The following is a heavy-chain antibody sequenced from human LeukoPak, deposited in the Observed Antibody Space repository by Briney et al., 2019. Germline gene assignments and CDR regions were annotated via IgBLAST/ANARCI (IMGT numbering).Heavy chain of an antibody. CDR1: GGTFSSYA. CDR3: ARDSTVVTEYYFDY. J-gene: IGHJ4*02. D-gene: IGHD4-23*01. Sequence: SVKVSCKASGGTFSSYAISWVRQAPGQGLEWMGGIIPILGIANYAQKFQGRVTITADKSTSTAYMELRSLRSEDTAVYYCARDSTVVTEYYFDYGGQGTLVTVSS. CDR2: IIPILGIA. V-gene: IGHV1-69*10.